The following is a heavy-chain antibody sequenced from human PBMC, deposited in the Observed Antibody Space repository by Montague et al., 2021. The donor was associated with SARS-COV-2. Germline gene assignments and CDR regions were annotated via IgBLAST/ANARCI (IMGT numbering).Heavy chain of an antibody. CDR2: IYYSGST. J-gene: IGHJ3*02. CDR1: GGSISSYY. V-gene: IGHV4-59*08. Sequence: SETLSLTCTVSGGSISSYYWSWIRQPPGKGLEWIGYIYYSGSTDYNPSLKSRVTISVDTSKNQFSLKLSSVTAADTAVYYCARRGQSTMVRGVIISAFDIWGQGTMVTVSS. CDR3: ARRGQSTMVRGVIISAFDI. D-gene: IGHD3-10*01.